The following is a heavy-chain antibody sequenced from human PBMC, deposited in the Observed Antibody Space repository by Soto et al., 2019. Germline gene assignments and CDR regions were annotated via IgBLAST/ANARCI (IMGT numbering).Heavy chain of an antibody. CDR3: ARFAVTNYYYYGMDV. J-gene: IGHJ6*02. CDR2: INHSGST. CDR1: GGSFSGYY. V-gene: IGHV4-34*01. Sequence: SSETLSLTCAVYGGSFSGYYWSWIRQPPGKGLEWIGEINHSGSTNYNPSLKSRVTISVDTSKNQFSLKLSSVTAADTAVYYCARFAVTNYYYYGMDVWGQGTTVTVSS. D-gene: IGHD2-21*02.